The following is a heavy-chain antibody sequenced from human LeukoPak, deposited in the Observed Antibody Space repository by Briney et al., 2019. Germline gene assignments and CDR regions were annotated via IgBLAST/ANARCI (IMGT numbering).Heavy chain of an antibody. CDR2: FDPEDGET. CDR3: AKKIVVAGTKNFDY. D-gene: IGHD6-19*01. V-gene: IGHV1-24*01. Sequence: ASVKVSCKVSGYTLTELSMHWVRQAPGKGLEWVGVFDPEDGETNYAQKFKGRVTMTEDTSTDTPYMELSSLRAEDTAVYSIAKKIVVAGTKNFDYWGQGNLVTVSP. CDR1: GYTLTELS. J-gene: IGHJ4*02.